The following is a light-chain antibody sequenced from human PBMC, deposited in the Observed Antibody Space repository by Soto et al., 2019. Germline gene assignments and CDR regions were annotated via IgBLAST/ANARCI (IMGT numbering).Light chain of an antibody. J-gene: IGLJ1*01. Sequence: QSVLTQPRSVSGSPGQSVTISCTGTSSDVGGYNYVSWYQQHPGKAPKLMIYDVSKRPSGVPDRFSGSKSGNTASLTISGLQAEDEADYYCCSYAGSYISEVFGTGTKDTVL. CDR1: SSDVGGYNY. V-gene: IGLV2-11*01. CDR3: CSYAGSYISEV. CDR2: DVS.